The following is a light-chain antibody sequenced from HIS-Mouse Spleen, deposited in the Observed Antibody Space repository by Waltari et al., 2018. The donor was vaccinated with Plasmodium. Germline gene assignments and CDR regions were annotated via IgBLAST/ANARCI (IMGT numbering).Light chain of an antibody. J-gene: IGKJ3*01. CDR1: QSVSSK. Sequence: EIVMTQSPATLSLSPGERATLSCRASQSVSSKLAWYQQKPGQAPRLLIYGASTRATGIPARFSGSGSGTEFTLTISSLQSEDFAVYYCQQYNNWSFTFGPGTKVDIK. CDR3: QQYNNWSFT. CDR2: GAS. V-gene: IGKV3-15*01.